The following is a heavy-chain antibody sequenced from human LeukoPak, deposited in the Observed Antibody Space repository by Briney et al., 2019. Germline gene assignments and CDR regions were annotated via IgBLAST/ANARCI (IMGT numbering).Heavy chain of an antibody. CDR2: INHSGST. V-gene: IGHV4-34*01. J-gene: IGHJ4*02. CDR3: ARAIDY. Sequence: SETLSLTCAVYGGSFSGYYWSWIRQPPGKGLEWIGEINHSGSTNYNPSLKSRVTSKNQFSLKLSSVTAADTAVYYCARAIDYWGQGTLVTVSS. CDR1: GGSFSGYY.